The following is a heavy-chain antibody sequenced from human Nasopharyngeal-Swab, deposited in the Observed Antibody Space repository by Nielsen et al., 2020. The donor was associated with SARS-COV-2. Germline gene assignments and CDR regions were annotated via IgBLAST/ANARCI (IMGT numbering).Heavy chain of an antibody. V-gene: IGHV4-59*13. J-gene: IGHJ3*02. D-gene: IGHD3-22*01. Sequence: IRQSPGEGLEGFGYIYYSGSTNYNTPLKRRVTISQDTSKNQFSLKLSSATAADTAVDYCVSLGRLGYYDSTRRRAFDIWGQGTMVTVSS. CDR3: VSLGRLGYYDSTRRRAFDI. CDR2: IYYSGST.